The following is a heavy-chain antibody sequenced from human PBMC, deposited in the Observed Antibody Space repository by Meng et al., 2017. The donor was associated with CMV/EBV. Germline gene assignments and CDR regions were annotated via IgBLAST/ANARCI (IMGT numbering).Heavy chain of an antibody. V-gene: IGHV3-7*01. D-gene: IGHD2-2*01. CDR3: ARDLRVVPAAVYYFDY. CDR2: IKQDGSEK. CDR1: VFTFSSYW. Sequence: GGSLRLSCAASVFTFSSYWMSWVRQAPGKGLEWVANIKQDGSEKYYVDSVKGRFTISRDNAKNSLYLQMNSLRAEDTAVYYCARDLRVVPAAVYYFDYWGQGTLVTVSS. J-gene: IGHJ4*02.